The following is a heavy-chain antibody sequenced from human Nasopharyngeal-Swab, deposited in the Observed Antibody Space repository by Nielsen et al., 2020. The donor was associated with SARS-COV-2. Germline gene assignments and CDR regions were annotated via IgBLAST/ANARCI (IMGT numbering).Heavy chain of an antibody. V-gene: IGHV3-64D*06. D-gene: IGHD3-10*01. Sequence: PGKGLEYVSAISSNGGSTYYADSVKGRFTISRDNSKNTLYLQMSSLRAEDTAVYYCAILIGGFDYWGQGTLVTVSS. J-gene: IGHJ4*02. CDR3: AILIGGFDY. CDR2: ISSNGGST.